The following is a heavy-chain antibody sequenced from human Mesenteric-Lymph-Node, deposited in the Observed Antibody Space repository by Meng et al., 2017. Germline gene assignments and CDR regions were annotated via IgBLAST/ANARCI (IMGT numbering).Heavy chain of an antibody. CDR2: IVAGSGDT. CDR1: GFTFTGSA. V-gene: IGHV1-58*01. Sequence: SVKVSCKASGFTFTGSAVQWVRQARGQGLEWIGWIVAGSGDTKYAQKFQERVTITRDMSTGTAYMALSSLKADDTAVYYCGAASVAVPGSKYYFDYWGQGTLVTVSS. J-gene: IGHJ4*02. D-gene: IGHD6-19*01. CDR3: GAASVAVPGSKYYFDY.